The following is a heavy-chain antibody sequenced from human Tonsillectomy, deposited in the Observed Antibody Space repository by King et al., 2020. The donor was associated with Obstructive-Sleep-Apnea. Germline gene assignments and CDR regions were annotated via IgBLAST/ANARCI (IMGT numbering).Heavy chain of an antibody. CDR3: ARISGYGSHFDY. V-gene: IGHV4-31*03. Sequence: QLQESGPGLAKPSQTLSLTCTVSGGSIRSGGYYWNWIRQHPGKGLEWIGYIYYSGSTYYNPSLKSRVTISVDTSKNQFSLKLSSVTAADTAVYYCARISGYGSHFDYWGQGTLVTVSS. CDR1: GGSIRSGGYY. CDR2: IYYSGST. D-gene: IGHD5-12*01. J-gene: IGHJ4*02.